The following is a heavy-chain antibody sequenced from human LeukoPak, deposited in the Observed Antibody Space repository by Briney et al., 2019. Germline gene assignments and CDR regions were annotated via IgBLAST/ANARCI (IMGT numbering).Heavy chain of an antibody. CDR2: IRYDGSNK. CDR1: GFTFSSYG. D-gene: IGHD5-18*01. Sequence: GGSLRLSCAASGFTFSSYGMHWVRQAPGKGLEWVAFIRYDGSNKYYADSVKGRFTISRDNSKNTLYLQMNSLRAEDTAVYYCAKDAYSWRHEGPDYWGQGTLVTVSS. J-gene: IGHJ4*02. CDR3: AKDAYSWRHEGPDY. V-gene: IGHV3-30*02.